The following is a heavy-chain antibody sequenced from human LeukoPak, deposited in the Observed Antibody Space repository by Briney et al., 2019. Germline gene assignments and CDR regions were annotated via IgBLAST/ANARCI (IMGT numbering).Heavy chain of an antibody. D-gene: IGHD4-17*01. CDR3: AAEDTVTRSYDF. V-gene: IGHV1-2*02. CDR1: GDTFNGYY. CDR2: INPKFGGT. Sequence: ASVKVSCKAAGDTFNGYYVHWVRQAPGQGLEWMGWINPKFGGTNYAPKLQVRATMTWDTAINIAYMELRSLTSDDTAVYYCAAEDTVTRSYDFWGQGALVTVSS. J-gene: IGHJ4*02.